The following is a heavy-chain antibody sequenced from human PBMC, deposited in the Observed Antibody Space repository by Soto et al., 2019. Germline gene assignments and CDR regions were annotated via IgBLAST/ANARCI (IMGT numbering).Heavy chain of an antibody. CDR2: IKQDGSVK. CDR1: GFTFSSYG. V-gene: IGHV3-7*05. D-gene: IGHD3-22*01. CDR3: ARVRYYHDVSGYRWFDP. Sequence: GGSLRLSCAASGFTFSSYGMHWVRQAPGKGLEWVANIKQDGSVKWYVDSVKGRFTVSRDNGENKLYLQMNSLRAEDTAVYYCARVRYYHDVSGYRWFDPWGQGTLVTVSS. J-gene: IGHJ5*02.